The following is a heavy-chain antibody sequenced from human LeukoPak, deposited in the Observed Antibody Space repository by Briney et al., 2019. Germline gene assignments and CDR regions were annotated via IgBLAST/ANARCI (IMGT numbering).Heavy chain of an antibody. V-gene: IGHV3-48*03. CDR2: IGSSGTTI. CDR1: GFPFSIYE. CDR3: ALLAVASDFDY. J-gene: IGHJ4*02. Sequence: PGGSLRLSCAVSGFPFSIYEMNWDRQAPGKGLEWVSNIGSSGTTIYYADSVKGRFSISRDNAKSSLYLQMNSLRVEDTAVYYCALLAVASDFDYWGQGALVTVSS. D-gene: IGHD6-19*01.